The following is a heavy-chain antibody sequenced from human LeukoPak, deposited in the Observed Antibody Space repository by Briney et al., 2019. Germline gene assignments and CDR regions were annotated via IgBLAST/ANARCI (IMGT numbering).Heavy chain of an antibody. D-gene: IGHD5-24*01. V-gene: IGHV3-30*14. J-gene: IGHJ4*02. CDR1: GFTFSSYA. Sequence: GGSLRLSCAASGFTFSSYAMHWVRQAPGKGLEWVAVISYDGSNKYYADSVKGRFTISRDNSKNTLYLQMNSLRAEDTAVYYCARDQGGDGYNLVWDYWGQGTLVTVSS. CDR3: ARDQGGDGYNLVWDY. CDR2: ISYDGSNK.